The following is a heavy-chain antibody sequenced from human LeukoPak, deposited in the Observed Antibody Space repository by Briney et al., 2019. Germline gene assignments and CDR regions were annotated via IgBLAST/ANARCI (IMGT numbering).Heavy chain of an antibody. CDR2: IYSGGST. V-gene: IGHV3-66*01. D-gene: IGHD2-2*01. CDR3: ARDQRGYCSSTSCYEGYYYYGMDV. J-gene: IGHJ6*02. CDR1: GFTVSSNY. Sequence: GALRLSCAASGFTVSSNYMSWVRQAPGKGLEWVSVIYSGGSTYYADSVKGRFTISRDNSKNTLYLQMNSLRAEDTAVYYCARDQRGYCSSTSCYEGYYYYGMDVWGQGTTVTVSS.